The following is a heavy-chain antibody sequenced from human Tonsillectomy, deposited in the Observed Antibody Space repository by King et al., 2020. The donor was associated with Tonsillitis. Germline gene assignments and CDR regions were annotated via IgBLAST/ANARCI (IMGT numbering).Heavy chain of an antibody. CDR2: IRYDGSNK. D-gene: IGHD1-1*01. Sequence: VQLVESGGGVVQPGGSLRLSCAASGFTFSSYGMHWVRQAPGKGLEGVAFIRYDGSNKYYADSVKGRFTISRDNSKNTLYLQMNSLRAEDTAVYYCAKDFETTGTTGWFDPWGQGTLVTVSS. CDR3: AKDFETTGTTGWFDP. V-gene: IGHV3-30*02. CDR1: GFTFSSYG. J-gene: IGHJ5*02.